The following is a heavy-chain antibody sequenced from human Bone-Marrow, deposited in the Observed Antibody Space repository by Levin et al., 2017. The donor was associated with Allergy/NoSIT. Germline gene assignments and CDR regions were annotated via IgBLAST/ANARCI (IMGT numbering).Heavy chain of an antibody. V-gene: IGHV3-30*03. CDR1: GFTFSYYG. J-gene: IGHJ4*02. CDR3: ARHYGSGSLDY. D-gene: IGHD3-10*01. CDR2: ILYDGSKK. Sequence: GGSLRLSCGVSGFTFSYYGMHWVRQAPGKGLEWVAMILYDGSKKYYADSVKGRFTISRDDSKNTLYLQMNSLRAEDTAVYYCARHYGSGSLDYWGQGTLVTVSS.